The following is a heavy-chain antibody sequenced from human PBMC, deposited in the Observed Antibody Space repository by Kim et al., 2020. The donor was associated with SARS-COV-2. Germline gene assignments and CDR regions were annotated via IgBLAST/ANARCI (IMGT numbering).Heavy chain of an antibody. CDR3: ARDRWQQRSSYYYYGMDV. CDR1: GFTFSSYS. J-gene: IGHJ6*02. D-gene: IGHD6-13*01. V-gene: IGHV3-21*01. Sequence: GGSLRLSCAASGFTFSSYSMNWVRQAPGKGLEWVSSISSSSSYIYYADSVKGRFTISRDNAKNSLYLQMNSLRAEDTAVYYCARDRWQQRSSYYYYGMDVWGQGTTVTVSS. CDR2: ISSSSSYI.